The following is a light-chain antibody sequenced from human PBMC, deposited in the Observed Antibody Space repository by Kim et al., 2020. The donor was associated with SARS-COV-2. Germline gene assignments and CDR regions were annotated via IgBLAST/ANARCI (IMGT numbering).Light chain of an antibody. J-gene: IGLJ3*02. V-gene: IGLV1-44*01. CDR1: SSNIGSGT. CDR3: AAWDDSLNGPV. Sequence: QSVLTQPPSASGNPGQKVTISCSGSSSNIGSGTVNWYQQLPGTAPKLLIYTDIQRPSGVSGRFSGSKSGTSASLAISGLQSEDESDYYCAAWDDSLNGPVFGGGTQLTVL. CDR2: TDI.